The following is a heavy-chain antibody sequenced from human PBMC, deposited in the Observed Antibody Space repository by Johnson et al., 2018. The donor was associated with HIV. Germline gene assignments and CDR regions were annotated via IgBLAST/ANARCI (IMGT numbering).Heavy chain of an antibody. J-gene: IGHJ3*02. CDR2: IWYDGSNK. CDR3: AKGYIPAGTERKWDRRDAFDI. V-gene: IGHV3-33*06. D-gene: IGHD1-7*01. Sequence: QVQLVVSGGGVVQPGRSLRLSCAASGFTFSSYGMHWVRQAPGKGLEWVAVIWYDGSNKYYADSVKGRFTISGDISKNTLYLQMNSLRAEDTAVYYCAKGYIPAGTERKWDRRDAFDIWGQGTMVTVSS. CDR1: GFTFSSYG.